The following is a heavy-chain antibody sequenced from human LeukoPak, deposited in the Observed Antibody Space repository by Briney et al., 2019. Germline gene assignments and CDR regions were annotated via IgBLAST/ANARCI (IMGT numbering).Heavy chain of an antibody. J-gene: IGHJ4*02. Sequence: SETLSLTCAVYGGSFSGYYWSWIRQPPGKGLEWIGEINHSGSTNYNPSLKSRVTISADTSKNQFSLKLSSVTAADTAVYYCARATYDYVWGSYRPYYFDYWGQGTLVTVSS. D-gene: IGHD3-16*02. V-gene: IGHV4-34*01. CDR1: GGSFSGYY. CDR3: ARATYDYVWGSYRPYYFDY. CDR2: INHSGST.